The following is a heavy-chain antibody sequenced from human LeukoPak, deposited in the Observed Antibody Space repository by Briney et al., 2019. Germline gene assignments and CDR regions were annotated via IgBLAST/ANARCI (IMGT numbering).Heavy chain of an antibody. CDR2: IYYSGST. J-gene: IGHJ4*02. CDR1: GYSISSGYY. V-gene: IGHV4-38-2*02. Sequence: PSGTLSLTCTVSGYSISSGYYWGWIRQPPGKGLEWIGSIYYSGSTYYNPSLKSRVTMSVDTSKNQFSLKLSSVTAADTAVYYCARFNSGSYQHYFDYWGQGTLVTVSS. D-gene: IGHD1-26*01. CDR3: ARFNSGSYQHYFDY.